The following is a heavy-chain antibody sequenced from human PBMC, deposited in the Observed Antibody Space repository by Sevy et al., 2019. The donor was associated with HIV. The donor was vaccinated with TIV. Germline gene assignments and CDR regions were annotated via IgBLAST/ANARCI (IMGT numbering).Heavy chain of an antibody. D-gene: IGHD6-6*01. CDR2: ISYDGSNK. CDR3: ARGPTYSSSCDY. CDR1: GFIFSSYA. Sequence: GGSLRLSCAASGFIFSSYAMHWVRQAPGKGLEWVAVISYDGSNKYYADSVKGRFTISRDNSKNTLYLQMNSLRAEDTAVYYCARGPTYSSSCDYWGQGTLVTVSS. V-gene: IGHV3-30-3*01. J-gene: IGHJ4*02.